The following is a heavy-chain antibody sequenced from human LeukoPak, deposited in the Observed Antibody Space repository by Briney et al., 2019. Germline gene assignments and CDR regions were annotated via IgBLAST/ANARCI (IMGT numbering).Heavy chain of an antibody. CDR1: RFTFTTHG. CDR2: ISYGGDNK. V-gene: IGHV3-30-3*01. CDR3: ARDITGYYSFDY. J-gene: IGHJ4*02. D-gene: IGHD3-22*01. Sequence: GGSLRLSCAASRFTFTTHGFHWVRQAPGRGLEWVAAISYGGDNKHFADCVKGRSTISRDNSKNTVYLQMDSLRAEDTAVYYCARDITGYYSFDYWGQGTLVTVSS.